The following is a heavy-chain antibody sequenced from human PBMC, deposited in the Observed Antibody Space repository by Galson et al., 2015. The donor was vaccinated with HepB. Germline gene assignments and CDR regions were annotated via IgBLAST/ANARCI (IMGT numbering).Heavy chain of an antibody. CDR3: AKDRPLYNWSSFDGFEI. D-gene: IGHD1-20*01. V-gene: IGHV3-23*01. J-gene: IGHJ3*02. Sequence: SLRLSCAASGFTFSTYAMSWVRQAPGKGLQWVSAISGSGDGRYYADSVKGRSTISRDNSKNTLYLQMNSLRAEDTAVYYCAKDRPLYNWSSFDGFEIWGQGTMVTVSA. CDR2: ISGSGDGR. CDR1: GFTFSTYA.